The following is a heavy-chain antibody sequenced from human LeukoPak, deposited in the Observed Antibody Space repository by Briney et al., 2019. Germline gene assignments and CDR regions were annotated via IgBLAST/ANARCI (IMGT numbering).Heavy chain of an antibody. V-gene: IGHV4-4*02. CDR3: SSRVRGVISCDY. CDR1: GGSISSSNW. CDR2: IYHSGST. Sequence: SGTLPLTCAVSGGSISSSNWWSWVRQPPGKGLEWIGEIYHSGSTNYNPSLKSRVTISVDKSKNQFSLKLSSVTAADTAVYYCSSRVRGVISCDYWGQGTLVTVSS. J-gene: IGHJ4*02. D-gene: IGHD3-10*01.